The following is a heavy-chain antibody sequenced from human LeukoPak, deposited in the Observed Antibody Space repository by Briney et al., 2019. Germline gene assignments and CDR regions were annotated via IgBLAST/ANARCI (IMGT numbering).Heavy chain of an antibody. CDR1: GHIFTSYD. CDR2: MNPNSSHT. J-gene: IGHJ6*02. V-gene: IGHV1-8*01. D-gene: IGHD3-3*01. Sequence: VPSVKVSCKPSGHIFTSYDINWVRQATGQGLEWMGWMNPNSSHTDYAQKLQGRVTLTTNTSLSTDYMDLSSLRSADTAVYYCASYGVANYYHGMDVWGQGTTVTVSS. CDR3: ASYGVANYYHGMDV.